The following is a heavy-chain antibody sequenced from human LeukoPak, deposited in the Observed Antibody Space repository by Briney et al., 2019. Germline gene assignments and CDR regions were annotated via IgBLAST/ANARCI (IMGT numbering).Heavy chain of an antibody. Sequence: KSSETLSLTCAVYGGSFSGYYWSWIRQPPGKGLEWIGEINHSGSTNYNPSLKSRVTISVDTSKNQFSLKLSSVTAADTAVYYCARDNNRDGYNFWGQGTLVTVSS. J-gene: IGHJ4*02. D-gene: IGHD5-24*01. CDR2: INHSGST. CDR3: ARDNNRDGYNF. V-gene: IGHV4-34*01. CDR1: GGSFSGYY.